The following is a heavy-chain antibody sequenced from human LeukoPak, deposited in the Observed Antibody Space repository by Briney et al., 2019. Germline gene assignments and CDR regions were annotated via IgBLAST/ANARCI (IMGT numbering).Heavy chain of an antibody. CDR3: ARTRLPILMYSGDSGEGYY. V-gene: IGHV1-18*01. J-gene: IGHJ4*02. CDR1: GYTFTSYG. D-gene: IGHD6-13*01. Sequence: ASVKVSCKASGYTFTSYGISWVRQAPGQGLEWMGWISAYNGNTNYAQKLQGRVTMTTDTSTSTAYMELRSLRSDDTAVYYCARTRLPILMYSGDSGEGYYWGQGTLVTVSS. CDR2: ISAYNGNT.